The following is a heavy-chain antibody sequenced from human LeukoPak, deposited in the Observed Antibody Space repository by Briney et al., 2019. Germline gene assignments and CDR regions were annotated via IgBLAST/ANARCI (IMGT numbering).Heavy chain of an antibody. CDR2: ISEGGANT. Sequence: GGSLRLSCAASGFTFSTYAMTWVRQAPGQGLEWVSGISEGGANTYYADSVKGRFTISRDNSKNMLYLQMNSLRDEDTAVYYCARGPPFYYATVGQRWFDPWGQGTLVTVSS. CDR1: GFTFSTYA. J-gene: IGHJ5*02. CDR3: ARGPPFYYATVGQRWFDP. D-gene: IGHD3-10*01. V-gene: IGHV3-23*01.